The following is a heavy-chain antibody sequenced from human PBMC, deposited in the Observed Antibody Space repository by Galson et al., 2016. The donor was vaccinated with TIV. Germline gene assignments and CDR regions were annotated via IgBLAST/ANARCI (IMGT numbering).Heavy chain of an antibody. Sequence: SVKVSCKASGGTINSYAINWVRQAPGHGLEWLGGIFPIFGSPTYGQNFQGRVSLTADEYTTTAYMELSSLRSEDTAVYYCARANACGGACYYFDFWGQGTLVTVSS. CDR1: GGTINSYA. CDR3: ARANACGGACYYFDF. J-gene: IGHJ4*02. CDR2: IFPIFGSP. V-gene: IGHV1-69*13. D-gene: IGHD2-21*02.